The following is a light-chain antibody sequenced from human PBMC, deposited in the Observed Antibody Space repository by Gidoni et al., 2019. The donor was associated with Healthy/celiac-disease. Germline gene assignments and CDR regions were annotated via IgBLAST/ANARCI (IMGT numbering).Light chain of an antibody. CDR2: GAS. CDR3: QQYVSSPYT. V-gene: IGKV3-20*01. J-gene: IGKJ2*01. Sequence: EIVLTQSPGTLSLSPGERATLSCRASQSVSSSYLAWYQQKPGQAPRLLIYGASSRATGIPDRFSGSGSGTDFTLTISRLEPEDFAVYYCQQYVSSPYTFGQXTKLEIK. CDR1: QSVSSSY.